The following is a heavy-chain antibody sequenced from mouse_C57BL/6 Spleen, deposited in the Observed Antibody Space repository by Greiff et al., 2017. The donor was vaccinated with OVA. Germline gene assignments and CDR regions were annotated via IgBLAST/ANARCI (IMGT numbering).Heavy chain of an antibody. V-gene: IGHV1-4*01. Sequence: QVQLQQSGAELARPGASVKMSCKASGYTFTSYTMHWVKQRPGQGLEWIGYINPSSGYTKYNQKFKDKATLNADKSSSTAYMQLSSLTSEDSAVYYCAHSNYNAMYYWGQGTSVTVSS. CDR1: GYTFTSYT. CDR3: AHSNYNAMYY. CDR2: INPSSGYT. D-gene: IGHD2-5*01. J-gene: IGHJ4*01.